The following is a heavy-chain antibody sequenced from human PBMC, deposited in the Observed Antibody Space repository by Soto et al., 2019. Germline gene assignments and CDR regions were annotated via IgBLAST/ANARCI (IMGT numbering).Heavy chain of an antibody. Sequence: QVQLVESGGGVVQPGRSLRLSCAASGFTFSSYAMHWVRQAPGKGLEWVAVISYDGSNKYYADSGKGQCTISSDNSKNTLYLQMNSLRAEDTAVYYCARGTVTTCPPDYWGQGNLVTVSS. V-gene: IGHV3-30-3*01. D-gene: IGHD4-17*01. CDR3: ARGTVTTCPPDY. CDR1: GFTFSSYA. J-gene: IGHJ4*02. CDR2: ISYDGSNK.